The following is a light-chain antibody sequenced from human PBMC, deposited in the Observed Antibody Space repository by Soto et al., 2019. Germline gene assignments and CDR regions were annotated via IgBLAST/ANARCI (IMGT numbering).Light chain of an antibody. J-gene: IGKJ1*01. Sequence: EIMMTQSPATLSVSPGERATLSCRASQSVSINLAWYQQKPGQAPRLLIYGASTRATGIPARFSGSGSGTEFTLTISSLQSEDFAFYYCHQYNNWPRTFGQGTKVDI. CDR1: QSVSIN. CDR2: GAS. V-gene: IGKV3-15*01. CDR3: HQYNNWPRT.